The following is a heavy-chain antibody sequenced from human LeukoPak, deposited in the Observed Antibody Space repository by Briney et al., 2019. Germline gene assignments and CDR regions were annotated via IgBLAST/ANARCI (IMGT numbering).Heavy chain of an antibody. CDR1: GYSFTTYR. CDR2: ISPGDSDT. J-gene: IGHJ4*02. Sequence: GESLKISCKGSGYSFTTYRIGWVRQMPGKGLEWMGVISPGDSDTRYSPSFQGQVTISADKSISTAYLQWSSLKASDTAMYYCARGYGSGSYYGIFDYWGQGTLVTVSS. CDR3: ARGYGSGSYYGIFDY. D-gene: IGHD3-10*01. V-gene: IGHV5-51*01.